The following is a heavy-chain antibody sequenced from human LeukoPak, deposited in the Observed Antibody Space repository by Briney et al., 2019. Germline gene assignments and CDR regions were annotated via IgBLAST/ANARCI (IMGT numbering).Heavy chain of an antibody. J-gene: IGHJ1*01. D-gene: IGHD6-19*01. CDR2: IYHGGST. CDR1: GGSISSGGYS. CDR3: AKHRMWLVGLES. Sequence: KTSETLSLTCAVSGGSISSGGYSWSWIRQPPGKGLEWIGYIYHGGSTNSNPSLKSRVTMSVDRSKNQFSLKLNSVTAADTAIYYCAKHRMWLVGLESWGQGTLVTVSS. V-gene: IGHV4-30-2*01.